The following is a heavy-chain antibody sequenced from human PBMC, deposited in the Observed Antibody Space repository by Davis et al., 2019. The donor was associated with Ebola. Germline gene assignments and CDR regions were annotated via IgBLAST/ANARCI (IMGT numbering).Heavy chain of an antibody. Sequence: GESLKISCAASGFTFSSYAMNWVRQAPGKGLEWVSGISTGGGVTIYADSVKGRFTISRDNSKNTLYLQMNSLRGEDTAVYYCAKRSDYRSFDYWGQGTQVTVSS. CDR2: ISTGGGVT. CDR3: AKRSDYRSFDY. J-gene: IGHJ4*02. D-gene: IGHD4-11*01. CDR1: GFTFSSYA. V-gene: IGHV3-23*01.